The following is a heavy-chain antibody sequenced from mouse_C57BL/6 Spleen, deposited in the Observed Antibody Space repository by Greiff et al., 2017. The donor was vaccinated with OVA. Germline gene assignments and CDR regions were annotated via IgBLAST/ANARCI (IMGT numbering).Heavy chain of an antibody. CDR1: GYTFTSYW. V-gene: IGHV1-5*01. Sequence: VQLQQSGTVLARPGASVKMSCKTSGYTFTSYWMPWVKQRPGQGLEWIGAIYPGNSDTSYNQKFKGKAKLTAVTSASTAYMELSSLTNEDSAVYYCTEGGCYDEGWFAYWGQGTLVTVSA. J-gene: IGHJ3*01. CDR3: TEGGCYDEGWFAY. CDR2: IYPGNSDT. D-gene: IGHD2-12*01.